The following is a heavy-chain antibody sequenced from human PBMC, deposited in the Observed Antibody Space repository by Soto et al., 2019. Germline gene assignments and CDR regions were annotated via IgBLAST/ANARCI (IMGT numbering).Heavy chain of an antibody. CDR3: ASSPWSGDEYDH. Sequence: EVHLVESGGGLVQPGGSLRLSCAASGFTFSSYWMHWVRQVPGKGLVWVSRIKSDGSSTNYADSVEGRFTISRDNAKNALELQMNSRRAEDTAVYFCASSPWSGDEYDHGGQGTLGPVSS. D-gene: IGHD3-3*01. CDR2: IKSDGSST. V-gene: IGHV3-74*01. CDR1: GFTFSSYW. J-gene: IGHJ5*02.